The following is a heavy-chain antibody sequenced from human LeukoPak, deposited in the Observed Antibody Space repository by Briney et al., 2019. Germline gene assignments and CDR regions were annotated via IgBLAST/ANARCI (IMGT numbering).Heavy chain of an antibody. CDR1: GYTFTSYY. CDR3: ARAGHYYGSGSYLDY. J-gene: IGHJ4*02. D-gene: IGHD3-10*01. CDR2: INPSGGST. Sequence: ASVKVSCKASGYTFTSYYMHWVRQAPGQGLEWMGIINPSGGSTSYAQKFQGRVTMTRDTSTSTVYMELSSLRSEDTAVYYCARAGHYYGSGSYLDYWGQGTLVTVSS. V-gene: IGHV1-46*01.